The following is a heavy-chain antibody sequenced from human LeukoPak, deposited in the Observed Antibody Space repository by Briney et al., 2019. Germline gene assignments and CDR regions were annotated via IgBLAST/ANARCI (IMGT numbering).Heavy chain of an antibody. J-gene: IGHJ2*01. V-gene: IGHV4-59*08. CDR3: ARWSNWYFDL. Sequence: PSETLSLTCTVSGGSISNYYWNWVRQPPGKGLEWIGYIYYSGSTNYNPSLKSRVTISVDTSKNQFSLKLSSVTAADTAVYYCARWSNWYFDLWGRGTLVTVSS. CDR1: GGSISNYY. D-gene: IGHD3-3*01. CDR2: IYYSGST.